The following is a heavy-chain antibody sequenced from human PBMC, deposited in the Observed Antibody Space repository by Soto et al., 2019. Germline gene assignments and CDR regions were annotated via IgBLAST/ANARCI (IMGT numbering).Heavy chain of an antibody. CDR1: GFIFTSYG. CDR3: ARDTTSGYDRNWYFDL. J-gene: IGHJ2*01. Sequence: QVQLAESGGGVVQPGRSQRLSCAASGFIFTSYGLNWVRQAPGKGLEWVAAVSSNGNKKYYADSVKGRFTISRDTTNKTLYLKMNGLSAEDTSVYYCARDTTSGYDRNWYFDLWGRGTLVTVSS. CDR2: VSSNGNKK. D-gene: IGHD5-12*01. V-gene: IGHV3-30*19.